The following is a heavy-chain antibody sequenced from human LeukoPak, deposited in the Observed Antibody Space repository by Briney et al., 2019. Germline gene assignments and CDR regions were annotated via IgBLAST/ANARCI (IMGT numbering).Heavy chain of an antibody. CDR2: IYTSGST. J-gene: IGHJ4*02. Sequence: SETLSLACTVSGGSISSGSYYWSWIRQPAGKGLEWIGRIYTSGSTNYNPSLKSRVTISVDTSKNQFSLKLSSVTAADTAVYYCAREGIYDFWSGYYLDYWGQGTLVTVSS. CDR1: GGSISSGSYY. D-gene: IGHD3-3*01. V-gene: IGHV4-61*02. CDR3: AREGIYDFWSGYYLDY.